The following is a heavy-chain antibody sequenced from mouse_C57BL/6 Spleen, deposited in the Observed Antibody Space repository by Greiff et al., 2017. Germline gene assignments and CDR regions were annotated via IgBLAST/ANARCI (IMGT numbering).Heavy chain of an antibody. V-gene: IGHV1-81*01. D-gene: IGHD1-1*01. CDR1: GYTFTSYG. CDR2: IYPRSGNT. J-gene: IGHJ2*01. Sequence: VQLQQSGAALARPGASVKLSCKASGYTFTSYGISWVKQTTGQGLEWIGEIYPRSGNTYYNEKFKGKATLTADKSSSTAYMELRSLTSEDSAVYFCARRGLRSYYFDYWGQGTTLTVSS. CDR3: ARRGLRSYYFDY.